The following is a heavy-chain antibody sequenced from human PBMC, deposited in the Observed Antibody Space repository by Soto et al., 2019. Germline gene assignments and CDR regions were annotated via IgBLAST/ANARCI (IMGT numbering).Heavy chain of an antibody. CDR1: GGSIISGGYS. CDR2: IYHSGST. J-gene: IGHJ4*02. V-gene: IGHV4-30-2*01. Sequence: SETLSLTCAVSGGSIISGGYSWSWIRQPPGKGLEWIGYIYHSGSTYYNPSLKSRVTISVDRSKNQFSLKLTSVTAADTAVYYCASVPDFSGKGTLLTVAS. CDR3: ASVPDF.